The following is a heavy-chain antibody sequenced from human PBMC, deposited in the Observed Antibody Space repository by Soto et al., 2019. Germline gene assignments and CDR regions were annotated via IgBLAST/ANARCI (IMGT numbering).Heavy chain of an antibody. CDR3: ARGTYGDY. D-gene: IGHD4-17*01. J-gene: IGHJ4*02. CDR2: ISAHNGNT. CDR1: GYTFTSYG. Sequence: QVHLVQSGAEVKKPGASVKVSCKASGYTFTSYGITWVRQAPGQGLEWMGWISAHNGNTDYAQKLQGRVIVTRDTSTSTAYMELRRLRSDDTAVYYCARGTYGDYWGQGALVTVSS. V-gene: IGHV1-18*01.